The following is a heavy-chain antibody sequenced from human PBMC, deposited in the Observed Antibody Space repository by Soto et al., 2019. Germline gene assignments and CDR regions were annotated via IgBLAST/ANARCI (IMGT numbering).Heavy chain of an antibody. V-gene: IGHV4-61*01. CDR3: AREVVRWGLDY. CDR1: GGSVSSGSYY. Sequence: QVQLQESGPGLVKPSETLSLTCTVSGGSVSSGSYYWSWIRQPPGKGLEWIGYIYYSGSTNYNPSLKSRVTISVDTSKNQFSLKLSSVTAADTAVYYRAREVVRWGLDYWGQGTLVTVSS. D-gene: IGHD4-17*01. J-gene: IGHJ4*02. CDR2: IYYSGST.